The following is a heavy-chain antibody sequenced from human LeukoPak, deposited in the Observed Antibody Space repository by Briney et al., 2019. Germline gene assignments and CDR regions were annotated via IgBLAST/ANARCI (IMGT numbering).Heavy chain of an antibody. CDR1: GGTFSSYA. D-gene: IGHD2-2*01. Sequence: SVKVSCKASGGTFSSYAISWVRQAPGQGLEWMGGIIPIFGTANYAQKFQGRVTITADESTSTAYMELSSLRSEDTAVYYCARGGVVPAAIHPDYWGQGTLVTVSS. J-gene: IGHJ4*02. CDR2: IIPIFGTA. V-gene: IGHV1-69*13. CDR3: ARGGVVPAAIHPDY.